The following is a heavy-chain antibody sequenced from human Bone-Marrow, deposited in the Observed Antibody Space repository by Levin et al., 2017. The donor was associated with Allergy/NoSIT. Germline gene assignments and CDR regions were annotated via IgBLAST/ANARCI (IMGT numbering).Heavy chain of an antibody. CDR2: IYYNGDT. Sequence: SQTLSLTCTVSGGSINNYYWSWLRQPPGKPLQWIGYIYYNGDTEYNPSLESRVAISVDASNNQFSLKLSSVTAADTAVYFCARDIYDSSDYYQGTFDIWGHATRVIVSS. CDR3: ARDIYDSSDYYQGTFDI. V-gene: IGHV4-59*01. J-gene: IGHJ3*02. CDR1: GGSINNYY. D-gene: IGHD3-22*01.